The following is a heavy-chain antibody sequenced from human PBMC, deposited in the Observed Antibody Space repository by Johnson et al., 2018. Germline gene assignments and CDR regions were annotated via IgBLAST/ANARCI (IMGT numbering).Heavy chain of an antibody. CDR1: GFTFGDYA. Sequence: EVQLVESGGGLVKPGRSLRLSCTASGFTFGDYAMSWFRQAPGKGLEWVGFIRSKAYGGTTEYAASVKGRFTIPRDDSKSIAYLQMNSLKTEDTAVYYCTRVDYYDSSGYYYVGGGGMDVWGQGTTVTVSS. CDR3: TRVDYYDSSGYYYVGGGGMDV. V-gene: IGHV3-49*05. CDR2: IRSKAYGGTT. D-gene: IGHD3-22*01. J-gene: IGHJ6*02.